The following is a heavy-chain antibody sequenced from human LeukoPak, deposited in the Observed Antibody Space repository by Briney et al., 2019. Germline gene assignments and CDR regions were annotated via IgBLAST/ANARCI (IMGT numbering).Heavy chain of an antibody. CDR1: GFTFSSYS. D-gene: IGHD3-16*01. Sequence: GGSLRLSCAASGFTFSSYSMNWVRQAPGEGLEWVSSISSSSSYIYYADSVKGRFTISRDNAKNSLYLQMNSLRAEDTAVYYCAREGARAFDIWGQGTMVTVSS. V-gene: IGHV3-21*01. CDR3: AREGARAFDI. CDR2: ISSSSSYI. J-gene: IGHJ3*02.